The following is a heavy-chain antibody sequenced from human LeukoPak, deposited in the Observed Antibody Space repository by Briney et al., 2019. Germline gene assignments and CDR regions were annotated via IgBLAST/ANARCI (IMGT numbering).Heavy chain of an antibody. CDR1: GFSFSIYS. V-gene: IGHV3-21*01. CDR3: ARGPPCSSTSCYVTGAFDF. Sequence: PGGSLRLSGAASGFSFSIYSMNWVGQGPGHGLEGVSSVSSSSTSIYYADSLKGRFTISRDNAKSSLFLRVNSLRDEDTAVYYCARGPPCSSTSCYVTGAFDFWGQGTMVTVSS. CDR2: VSSSSTSI. J-gene: IGHJ3*01. D-gene: IGHD2-2*01.